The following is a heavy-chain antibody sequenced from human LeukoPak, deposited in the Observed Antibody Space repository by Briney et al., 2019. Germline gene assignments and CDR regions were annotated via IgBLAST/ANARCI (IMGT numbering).Heavy chain of an antibody. Sequence: GGSLRLSCAASGFTFSTYSMNWVRQAPGKGLEWVSSISSSSSYIYYADSVKGRFTISRDNAKNSLYLQMNSLRAEDTAVYYCARGAWDIVVVPAAPDYWGQGTLVTVSS. D-gene: IGHD2-2*01. CDR2: ISSSSSYI. CDR3: ARGAWDIVVVPAAPDY. J-gene: IGHJ4*02. CDR1: GFTFSTYS. V-gene: IGHV3-21*01.